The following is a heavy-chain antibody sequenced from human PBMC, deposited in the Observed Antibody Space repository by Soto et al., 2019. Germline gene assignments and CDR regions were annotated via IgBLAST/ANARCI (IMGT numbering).Heavy chain of an antibody. CDR1: GFTFDDYA. J-gene: IGHJ3*02. Sequence: GGSLRLSCAASGFTFDDYAMHWVRQAPGKGLEWVSGISWNSGSIGYADSVKGRFTISRDNAKNSLYLQMNSLRAEDTALYYCAKAEGIDREAFDIWGQGTMVTVSS. CDR3: AKAEGIDREAFDI. CDR2: ISWNSGSI. V-gene: IGHV3-9*01.